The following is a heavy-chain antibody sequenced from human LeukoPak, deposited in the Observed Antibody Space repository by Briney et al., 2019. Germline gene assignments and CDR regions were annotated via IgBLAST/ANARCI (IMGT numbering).Heavy chain of an antibody. CDR3: TTEASVAHDAFDI. D-gene: IGHD6-19*01. J-gene: IGHJ3*02. V-gene: IGHV3-15*01. CDR2: IKSKTDGGTT. Sequence: GGSLRLSCAASGFTVSSTYMSWVRQAPGKGLEWVGRIKSKTDGGTTDYAAPVKGRFTISRDDSKNTLYLQMNSLKTEDTAVYYCTTEASVAHDAFDIWGQGTMVTISS. CDR1: GFTVSSTY.